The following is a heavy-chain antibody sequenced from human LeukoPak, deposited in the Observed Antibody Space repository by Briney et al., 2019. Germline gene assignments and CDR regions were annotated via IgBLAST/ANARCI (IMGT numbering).Heavy chain of an antibody. CDR2: FDPEDGET. D-gene: IGHD2-2*01. V-gene: IGHV1-24*01. CDR3: ATSCSSTSCYVGGVAFDY. Sequence: ASVKVSCKVSGYTLTELSMHWVRQAPGKGLEWMGGFDPEDGETIYAQKFQGRVTMTEDTSTDTAYMELSSLRSEDTAVYYCATSCSSTSCYVGGVAFDYWGQGTLVTVSS. CDR1: GYTLTELS. J-gene: IGHJ4*02.